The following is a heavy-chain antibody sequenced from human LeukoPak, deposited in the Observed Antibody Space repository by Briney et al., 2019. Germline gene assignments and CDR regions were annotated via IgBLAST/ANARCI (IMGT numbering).Heavy chain of an antibody. CDR3: AKNLYYDYLPFDY. CDR1: GFTFSSYA. Sequence: QPGGSLRLSCAASGFTFSSYAMSWVRRAPGKGLEWVSAISGSGRDTYYADSVKGRFTISRDNSKNTLYLQMNNLRAEDTAIYYCAKNLYYDYLPFDYWGQGTLVTVSS. CDR2: ISGSGRDT. D-gene: IGHD3-22*01. V-gene: IGHV3-23*01. J-gene: IGHJ4*02.